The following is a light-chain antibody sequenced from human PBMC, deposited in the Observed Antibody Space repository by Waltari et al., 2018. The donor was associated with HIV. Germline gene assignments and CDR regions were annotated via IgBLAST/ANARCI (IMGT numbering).Light chain of an antibody. Sequence: VLTQSPSTLSLSQGERATLSCRASQNIGNYLAWYQQKPSQAPRLLIYEASTRASGIPARFSGSGSGTDFTLTISSLEPEDVAVYYCQQRSNWPPVTFGQGTRLEI. CDR3: QQRSNWPPVT. CDR2: EAS. J-gene: IGKJ5*01. CDR1: QNIGNY. V-gene: IGKV3-11*01.